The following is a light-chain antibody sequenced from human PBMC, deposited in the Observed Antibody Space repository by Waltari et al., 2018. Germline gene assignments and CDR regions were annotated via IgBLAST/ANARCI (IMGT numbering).Light chain of an antibody. Sequence: DIVMTQSPLSLPVTPGEPASISCRPSQSLLHVDGYNYLDWSLQKPGQSPQVLIYMGSNRAAGVPDRFSGSGSGTDFTLKISRVEAEDVGVYYCMQPLETPWTFGQGTKVEIK. CDR3: MQPLETPWT. CDR2: MGS. CDR1: QSLLHVDGYNY. J-gene: IGKJ1*01. V-gene: IGKV2-28*01.